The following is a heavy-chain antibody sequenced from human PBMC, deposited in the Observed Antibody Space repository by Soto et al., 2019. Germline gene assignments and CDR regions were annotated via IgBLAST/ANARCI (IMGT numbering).Heavy chain of an antibody. CDR1: GDTFTGYY. V-gene: IGHV1-2*04. D-gene: IGHD3-22*01. Sequence: ASVKVCCKSSGDTFTGYYMHWVRQAPGQGLEWMGWINPNSGGTNYAQKFQGWVTMTRDTSISTAYMELSRLRSDDTAVYYCASSLYYYDSSGYDPTRAFDIWGQGTMVTVSS. J-gene: IGHJ3*02. CDR3: ASSLYYYDSSGYDPTRAFDI. CDR2: INPNSGGT.